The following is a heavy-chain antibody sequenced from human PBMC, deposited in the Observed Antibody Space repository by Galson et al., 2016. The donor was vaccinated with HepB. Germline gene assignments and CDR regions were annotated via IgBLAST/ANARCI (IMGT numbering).Heavy chain of an antibody. CDR3: AKKGYSSGKFDAFDV. J-gene: IGHJ3*01. CDR2: ISGDGTNK. D-gene: IGHD6-19*01. Sequence: SLRLSCAASGFSFGSYAMHWVRQTPAKGLEWVAVISGDGTNKYYADSVKGRFTISRDNSKSTLYLQMSSLRADDTAVYSCAKKGYSSGKFDAFDVWGRGTMVTVSS. CDR1: GFSFGSYA. V-gene: IGHV3-30*18.